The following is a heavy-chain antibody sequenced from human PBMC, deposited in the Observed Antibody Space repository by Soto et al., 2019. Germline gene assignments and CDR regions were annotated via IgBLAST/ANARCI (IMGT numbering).Heavy chain of an antibody. V-gene: IGHV4-31*03. CDR2: IYYSGST. CDR1: GGAIRSGGYY. D-gene: IGHD5-12*01. CDR3: ARDFRRDGYNRFDY. J-gene: IGHJ4*02. Sequence: SLTSTVSGGAIRSGGYYWSWNRPHPGKGLEWIGYIYYSGSTYYNPSLKSRVTISVDTSKNQFSLKLSSVTAADTAVYYCARDFRRDGYNRFDYCGQGTLVTVSS.